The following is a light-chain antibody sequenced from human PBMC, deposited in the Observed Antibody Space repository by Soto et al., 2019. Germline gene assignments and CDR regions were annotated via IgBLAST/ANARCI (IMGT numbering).Light chain of an antibody. Sequence: EIVLTQSPGTLSLSPGERATLSCRASQSVSSSFLAWYQQKPGQAPRLLIYGASSRATGIPDRFSGSGSGTYFTLNISRLEPEDFAVYYCQQYGSSPRTFCQGTKVEIK. CDR2: GAS. J-gene: IGKJ1*01. V-gene: IGKV3-20*01. CDR1: QSVSSSF. CDR3: QQYGSSPRT.